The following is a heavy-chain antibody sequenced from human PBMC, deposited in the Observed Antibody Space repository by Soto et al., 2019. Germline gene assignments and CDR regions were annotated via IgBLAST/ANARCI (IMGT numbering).Heavy chain of an antibody. J-gene: IGHJ4*02. D-gene: IGHD5-12*01. V-gene: IGHV4-39*01. Sequence: SETLSLTCTVSGDSIRSINNYWGWIRQPPGKGLEWIGNIYYDGSTFYNPSLKSRVTISVDTSKNQFSLKLSSVNAADTAVYYCARATDVVAGGYWGQGSLVTVPQ. CDR2: IYYDGST. CDR1: GDSIRSINNY. CDR3: ARATDVVAGGY.